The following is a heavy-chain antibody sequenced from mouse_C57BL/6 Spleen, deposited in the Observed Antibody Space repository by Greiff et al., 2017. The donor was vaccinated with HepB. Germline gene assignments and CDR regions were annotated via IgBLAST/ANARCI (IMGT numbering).Heavy chain of an antibody. J-gene: IGHJ3*01. CDR3: ARSGNSPLQDFFAY. V-gene: IGHV1-76*01. CDR1: GYTFTDYY. D-gene: IGHD2-1*01. Sequence: QVQLQQSGAELVRPGASVKLSCKASGYTFTDYYINWVKQRPGQGLEWIARIYPGSGNTYYNEKFKGKATLTAEKSSSTAYMQLSSLTSEDSAVYFCARSGNSPLQDFFAYWGQGTLVTVSA. CDR2: IYPGSGNT.